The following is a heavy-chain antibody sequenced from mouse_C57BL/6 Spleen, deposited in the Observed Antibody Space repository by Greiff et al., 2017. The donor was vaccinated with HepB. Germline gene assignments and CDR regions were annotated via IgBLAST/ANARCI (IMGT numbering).Heavy chain of an antibody. CDR2: ISDGGSYT. V-gene: IGHV5-4*01. CDR3: ARVVTTVNYFDY. J-gene: IGHJ2*01. Sequence: EVQVVESGGGLVKPGGSLKLSCAASGFTFSSYAMSWVRQTPEKRLEWVATISDGGSYTYYPDNVKGRFTISRDNAKNNLYLQMSHLKSEDTAMYYCARVVTTVNYFDYWGQGTTLTVSS. CDR1: GFTFSSYA. D-gene: IGHD1-1*01.